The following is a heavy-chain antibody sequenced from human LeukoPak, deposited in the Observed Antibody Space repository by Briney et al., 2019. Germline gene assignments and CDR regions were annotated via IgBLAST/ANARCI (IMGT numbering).Heavy chain of an antibody. CDR1: GGCFSGYY. V-gene: IGHV4-34*01. CDR2: INHSGST. J-gene: IGHJ4*02. CDR3: ARGVLHGDYFDY. D-gene: IGHD4-17*01. Sequence: SESLSLTCAVYGGCFSGYYWRWIRQAPGKGLEWIEEINHSGSTNYNPSLKSRVTISVDTSKNQFSLKLSSVTAADTAVYYCARGVLHGDYFDYWGQGTLVTVSS.